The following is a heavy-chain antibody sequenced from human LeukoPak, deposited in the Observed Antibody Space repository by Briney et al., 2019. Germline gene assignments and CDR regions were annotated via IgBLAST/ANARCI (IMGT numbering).Heavy chain of an antibody. Sequence: GGSLRLSCAASGFTFSFYWMTWVRQAPGKGLEWVANIKQDGSEKYYVDSVRGRFTISRYNAKNSLYLQMNSLRAEDTAVCYCVGGGNYYDYWGQGTLVTVSS. D-gene: IGHD3-16*01. J-gene: IGHJ4*02. CDR1: GFTFSFYW. CDR2: IKQDGSEK. V-gene: IGHV3-7*03. CDR3: VGGGNYYDY.